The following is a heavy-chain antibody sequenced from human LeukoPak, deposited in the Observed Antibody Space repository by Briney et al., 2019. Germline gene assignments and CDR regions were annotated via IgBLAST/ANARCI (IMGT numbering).Heavy chain of an antibody. CDR2: MNPDSGNT. J-gene: IGHJ6*03. Sequence: ASVKVSCKASGYSFISYDITWVRQAAGQGLEWMGWMNPDSGNTGYAQNFQGRVTITRDISTSTVYMQLSSLRSEDTAVYYCTRVENHYDSSGYYYYYYMDVWGKGTTVTVSS. CDR3: TRVENHYDSSGYYYYYYMDV. V-gene: IGHV1-8*01. D-gene: IGHD3-22*01. CDR1: GYSFISYD.